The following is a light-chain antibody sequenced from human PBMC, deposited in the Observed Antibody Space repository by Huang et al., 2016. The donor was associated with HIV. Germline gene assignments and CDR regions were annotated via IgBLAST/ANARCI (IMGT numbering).Light chain of an antibody. V-gene: IGKV3-15*01. CDR1: HYIATD. J-gene: IGKJ1*01. CDR3: HQYSKWPPGT. Sequence: EIVMTQSPATLSVSPGERSTLSCRASHYIATDLAWYQQKPGQAPRLLLYGASTRAAAIPARFSGTGSGTEFTLTINSLQSEDCALYYCHQYSKWPPGTFGQGSKVEVK. CDR2: GAS.